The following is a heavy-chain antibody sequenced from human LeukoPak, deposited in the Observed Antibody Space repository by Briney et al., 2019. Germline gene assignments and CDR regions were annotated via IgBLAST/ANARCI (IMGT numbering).Heavy chain of an antibody. J-gene: IGHJ4*02. CDR1: GFTFSNYG. Sequence: GGSLRLSCAASGFTFSNYGMHWVRQAPGKGLEWVTFIQYDGSSKYYAGSVKGRFTVSRDNSKNTLSLQMNSLSAEDTAMYYCAKAAGDTYYRVFDYWGQGILVTVSS. V-gene: IGHV3-30*02. D-gene: IGHD7-27*01. CDR2: IQYDGSSK. CDR3: AKAAGDTYYRVFDY.